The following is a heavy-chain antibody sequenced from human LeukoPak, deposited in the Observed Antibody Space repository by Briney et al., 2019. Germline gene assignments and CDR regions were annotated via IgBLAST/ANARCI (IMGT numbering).Heavy chain of an antibody. CDR2: INHSGST. V-gene: IGHV4-34*01. D-gene: IGHD3-22*01. CDR1: GGSFSGYY. Sequence: SETLSLTCAVYGGSFSGYYWSWIRQPPGKGLEWIGEINHSGSTNYNPSLKSRVTISVDRSKNQFSLKLSSVTAADTAVYYCARLSGYYYVLDYWGQGTLVTVSS. CDR3: ARLSGYYYVLDY. J-gene: IGHJ4*02.